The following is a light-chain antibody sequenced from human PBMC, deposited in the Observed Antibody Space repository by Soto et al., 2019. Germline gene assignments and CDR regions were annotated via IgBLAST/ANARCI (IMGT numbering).Light chain of an antibody. CDR1: QSISNY. V-gene: IGKV1-39*01. CDR2: AAS. Sequence: DIQMTQSPSSLSASVGDRVTITCRASQSISNYLNWYQQKPGKAPKVLIYAASSLQSGVPSRFSGSGSGTDFTLTISSLQPEDLAIYYCQQSYSSPWTFGQGNTVEIK. J-gene: IGKJ1*01. CDR3: QQSYSSPWT.